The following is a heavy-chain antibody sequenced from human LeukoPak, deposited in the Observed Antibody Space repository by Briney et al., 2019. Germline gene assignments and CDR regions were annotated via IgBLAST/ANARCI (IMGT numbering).Heavy chain of an antibody. CDR3: ARADLGATSRNWFDP. Sequence: GGSLRLSCAASGFTFSSYSMNWVRQAPGKGLEWVSSISSSSSSYIYYADSVKGRFTISRDNAKNSLYLQMNSLRAEDTAVYYCARADLGATSRNWFDPWGQGTLVTVSS. V-gene: IGHV3-21*01. D-gene: IGHD1-26*01. CDR2: ISSSSSSYI. CDR1: GFTFSSYS. J-gene: IGHJ5*02.